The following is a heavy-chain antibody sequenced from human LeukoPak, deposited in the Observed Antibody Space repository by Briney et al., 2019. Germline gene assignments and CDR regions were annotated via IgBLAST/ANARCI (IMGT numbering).Heavy chain of an antibody. D-gene: IGHD6-6*01. Sequence: ASVKVSCKASGYTFTSYAMHWVRQAPGQGLEWMGWINPNSGGTNYAQKFQGRVTMTRDTSISTAYMELSRLRSDDTAVYYCARDGGSSGWFDPWGQGTLVTVSS. V-gene: IGHV1-2*02. CDR3: ARDGGSSGWFDP. CDR2: INPNSGGT. CDR1: GYTFTSYA. J-gene: IGHJ5*02.